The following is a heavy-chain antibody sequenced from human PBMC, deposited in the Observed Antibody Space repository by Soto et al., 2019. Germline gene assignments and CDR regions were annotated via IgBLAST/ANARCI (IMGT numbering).Heavy chain of an antibody. CDR3: ARGWTCMDG. Sequence: QVQLVQSGAEVKKPGASVKVSCKASGDTFTNYDIKWVRQAPGQGLEWMGWMNPNSGNTGYAQKFQGRVTMTRNTAMSTAYRELSSLRSEDTSVYYCARGWTCMDGWGQADTGTVSS. CDR1: GDTFTNYD. CDR2: MNPNSGNT. V-gene: IGHV1-8*01. D-gene: IGHD1-1*01. J-gene: IGHJ6*02.